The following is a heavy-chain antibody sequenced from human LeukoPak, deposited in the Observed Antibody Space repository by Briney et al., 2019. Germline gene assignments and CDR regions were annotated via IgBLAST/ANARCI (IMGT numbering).Heavy chain of an antibody. CDR3: ATGYSGPDAFDI. J-gene: IGHJ3*02. CDR2: INHSGST. D-gene: IGHD5-12*01. CDR1: GGSFSGYY. V-gene: IGHV4-34*01. Sequence: SETLSLTCAVYGGSFSGYYWSWIRQPPGKGLEWIGEINHSGSTNYNPSLKSRVTISVDTSKNQFSLKLSSVTAADTAVYYCATGYSGPDAFDIWGQGTMVTVSS.